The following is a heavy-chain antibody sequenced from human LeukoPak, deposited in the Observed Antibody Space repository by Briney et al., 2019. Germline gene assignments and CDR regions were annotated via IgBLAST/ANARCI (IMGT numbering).Heavy chain of an antibody. D-gene: IGHD4-11*01. Sequence: PGRSLRLSCVASGFTFDRYGMHWVRQAPGKGLEWVAVIWHDGSSQYYADSVKGRFTISRDNSMNTLYLQMNSLRAEDTAVYYCAKDAQRGFDYSNSLESWGQGTLVTVSS. V-gene: IGHV3-33*06. CDR2: IWHDGSSQ. CDR1: GFTFDRYG. CDR3: AKDAQRGFDYSNSLES. J-gene: IGHJ5*01.